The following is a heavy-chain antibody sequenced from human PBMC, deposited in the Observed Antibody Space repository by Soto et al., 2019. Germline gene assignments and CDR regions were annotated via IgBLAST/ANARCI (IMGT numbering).Heavy chain of an antibody. CDR2: ISGSGGST. J-gene: IGHJ1*01. D-gene: IGHD2-15*01. V-gene: IGHV3-23*01. CDR3: AKPLYKCGGGSCCSKKGVRFPAAEYFQH. Sequence: GGSLRLSCAASGFAFSSYAMSWVRQAPGKGLEWVSAISGSGGSTYYADSVKGRFTISRDNSKNTLYLQMNSLRAEDTAVYYCAKPLYKCGGGSCCSKKGVRFPAAEYFQHWGQGTLVTVSS. CDR1: GFAFSSYA.